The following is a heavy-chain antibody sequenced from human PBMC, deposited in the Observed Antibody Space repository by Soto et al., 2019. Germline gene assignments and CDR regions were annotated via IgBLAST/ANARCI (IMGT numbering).Heavy chain of an antibody. CDR1: GGSISSSSYY. Sequence: PSETLSLTCTVSGGSISSSSYYWGWIRQPPGKGLEWIGSIYYSGSTYYNPSLKSRVTISVDTSKNQFSLKLSSVTAADTAVYYRARRTAAAKAEYYYYGMDVWGQGTTVTVSS. J-gene: IGHJ6*02. V-gene: IGHV4-39*01. CDR2: IYYSGST. CDR3: ARRTAAAKAEYYYYGMDV. D-gene: IGHD6-13*01.